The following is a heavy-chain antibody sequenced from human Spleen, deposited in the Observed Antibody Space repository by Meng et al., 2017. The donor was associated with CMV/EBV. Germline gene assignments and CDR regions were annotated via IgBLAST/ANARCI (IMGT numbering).Heavy chain of an antibody. Sequence: ASVKVSCKASGYSFTDYYMHWVRQAPGQGLEWMGWISAYNGNTNYAQKLQGRVTMTTDTSTSTAYMELRSLRSDDTAVYYCARSSGEADFWSGYPYWGQGTLVTVS. CDR1: GYSFTDYY. J-gene: IGHJ4*02. CDR2: ISAYNGNT. V-gene: IGHV1-18*04. CDR3: ARSSGEADFWSGYPY. D-gene: IGHD3-3*01.